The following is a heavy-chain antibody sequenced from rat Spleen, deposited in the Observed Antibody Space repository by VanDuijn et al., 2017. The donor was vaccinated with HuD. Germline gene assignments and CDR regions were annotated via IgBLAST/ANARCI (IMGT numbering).Heavy chain of an antibody. V-gene: IGHV5-31*01. CDR1: GFTFNNYW. CDR2: ITNTGGST. CDR3: ARHYGGYSEYVMDA. J-gene: IGHJ4*01. D-gene: IGHD1-11*01. Sequence: EVQLVESGGGLVQPGRSLKLSCAASGFTFNNYWMTWIRQAPGKGLEWVASITNTGGSTYYPDSVKGRFTISRDNAKSTLYLQMDSLRSEDTATYYCARHYGGYSEYVMDAWGQGASVTVSS.